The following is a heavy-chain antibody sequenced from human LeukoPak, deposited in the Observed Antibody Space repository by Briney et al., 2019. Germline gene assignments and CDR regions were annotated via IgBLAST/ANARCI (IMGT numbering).Heavy chain of an antibody. CDR3: ARAPTVGYYFDY. J-gene: IGHJ4*02. V-gene: IGHV3-30-3*01. CDR1: GFTFSSYA. Sequence: GRSLRLSCAASGFTFSSYAMHWVRQAPGKGLEWVAVISYDGSNKYYADSVKGRFTISRDNSKNTLYLQMNSLRAEDTAVYYRARAPTVGYYFDYWGQGTLVTVSS. CDR2: ISYDGSNK. D-gene: IGHD4-23*01.